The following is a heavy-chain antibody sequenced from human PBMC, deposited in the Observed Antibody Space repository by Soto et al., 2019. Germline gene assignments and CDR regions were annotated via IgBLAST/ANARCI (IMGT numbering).Heavy chain of an antibody. CDR2: IYSSGST. CDR3: ARGQRFSDWFDP. J-gene: IGHJ5*02. CDR1: GGSISTYY. Sequence: SETLSLTCTVSGGSISTYYWTWIRQPAGKGLEWIGRIYSSGSTKYNPSLQSRVTMSLDTSNNQFSLRLTSVTAADTAVYYCARGQRFSDWFDPWGQGTLVTVSS. V-gene: IGHV4-4*07. D-gene: IGHD3-3*01.